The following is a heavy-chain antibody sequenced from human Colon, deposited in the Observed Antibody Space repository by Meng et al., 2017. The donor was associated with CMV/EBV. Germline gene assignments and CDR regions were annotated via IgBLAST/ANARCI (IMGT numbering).Heavy chain of an antibody. Sequence: SVNGDSYTWNWIRHAPGKGLEWIVCIYLGDQTHSHTSLRSRVTLSLDTANDRFSLNLTSVTAADTAIYYCARANDFGRTGSPYYFDSWGHGALVTVSS. CDR1: SVNGDSYT. CDR2: IYLGDQT. V-gene: IGHV4-30-2*01. CDR3: ARANDFGRTGSPYYFDS. D-gene: IGHD4/OR15-4a*01. J-gene: IGHJ4*01.